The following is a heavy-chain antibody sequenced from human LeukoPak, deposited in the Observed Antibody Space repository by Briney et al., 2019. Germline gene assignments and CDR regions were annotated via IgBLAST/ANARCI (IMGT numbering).Heavy chain of an antibody. CDR1: GGTFSSYA. J-gene: IGHJ4*02. CDR2: IIPIFGTA. D-gene: IGHD3-3*01. CDR3: ARGQDYDFWSGYTY. V-gene: IGHV1-69*05. Sequence: ASVKVSCKASGGTFSSYAISWVRQAPGQGLEWMGGIIPIFGTANYAQKFQGRVTITTDESTSTAYMELSSLRSEDTAVYYCARGQDYDFWSGYTYWGQETLVTVSS.